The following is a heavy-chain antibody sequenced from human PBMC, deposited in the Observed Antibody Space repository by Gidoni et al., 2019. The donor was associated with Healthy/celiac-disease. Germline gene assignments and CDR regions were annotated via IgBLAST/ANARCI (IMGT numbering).Heavy chain of an antibody. CDR2: IYYSGST. CDR1: GGSISSSSYY. V-gene: IGHV4-39*01. CDR3: ARLGSLRFLEWLWGYGMDV. D-gene: IGHD3-3*01. Sequence: QLQLQESVPGLVKPSETLSLTCTVPGGSISSSSYYWGWIRQPPGKGLEWIGSIYYSGSTYYNPSLKSRVTISVDTSKNQFSLKLSSVTAADTAVYYCARLGSLRFLEWLWGYGMDVWGQGTTVTVSS. J-gene: IGHJ6*02.